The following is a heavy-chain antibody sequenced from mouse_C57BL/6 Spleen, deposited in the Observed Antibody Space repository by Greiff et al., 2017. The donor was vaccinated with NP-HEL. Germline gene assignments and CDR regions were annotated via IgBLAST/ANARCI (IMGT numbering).Heavy chain of an antibody. CDR1: GYTFTDYY. D-gene: IGHD2-5*01. V-gene: IGHV1-19*01. CDR2: INPYNGGT. Sequence: EVQLQQSGPVLVKPGASVKMSCKASGYTFTDYYMNWVKQSHGKSLEWIGVINPYNGGTSYNQKLKGKATLTVDKSSSTAYMELNSLTSEDSAVYYCARGPYYSNSYWYFDVWGTGTTVTVSS. J-gene: IGHJ1*03. CDR3: ARGPYYSNSYWYFDV.